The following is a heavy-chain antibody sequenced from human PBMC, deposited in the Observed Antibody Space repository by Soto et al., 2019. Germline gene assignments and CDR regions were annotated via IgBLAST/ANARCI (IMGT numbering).Heavy chain of an antibody. CDR1: GFTFSSYA. CDR3: ARSYDSSGYYYYGMDV. Sequence: QVQLVESGGGVVQPGRSLRLSCAASGFTFSSYAMHWVRQAPGKGLEWVAVISYDGSNKYYADSVKGRFTISRDNSKNTLYLQMNSLRAEDTAVYYCARSYDSSGYYYYGMDVWGQGTTVTVSS. CDR2: ISYDGSNK. J-gene: IGHJ6*02. D-gene: IGHD3-22*01. V-gene: IGHV3-30-3*01.